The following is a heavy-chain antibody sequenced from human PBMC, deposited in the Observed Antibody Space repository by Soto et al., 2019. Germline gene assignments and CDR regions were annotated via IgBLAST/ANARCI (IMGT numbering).Heavy chain of an antibody. CDR1: GFSFSSYS. Sequence: EGQLVESGGGLVQPGGSLRLSCAASGFSFSSYSMYWVRQAPGKGLEWLSYIRDSGSTTRYTDSVKGRFTISTDSAKNSLYLQMNSLRDDDTAVYYCARDYRWAFDIWGQGTMVIVSS. V-gene: IGHV3-48*02. CDR3: ARDYRWAFDI. D-gene: IGHD6-13*01. CDR2: IRDSGSTT. J-gene: IGHJ3*02.